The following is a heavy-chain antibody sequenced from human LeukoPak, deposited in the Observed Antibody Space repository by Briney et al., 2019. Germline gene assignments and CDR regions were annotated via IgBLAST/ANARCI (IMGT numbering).Heavy chain of an antibody. Sequence: SETLSLTCTVSGGSISSYYWSWIRQPPGKGLEWIGYIYYSGSTNYNPSLKSRVTISLDTSKNQFSLKLSSVTAADTAVYYCARDSYSSGWADAFDIWGQGTMVTVSS. V-gene: IGHV4-59*01. J-gene: IGHJ3*02. CDR1: GGSISSYY. CDR3: ARDSYSSGWADAFDI. D-gene: IGHD6-19*01. CDR2: IYYSGST.